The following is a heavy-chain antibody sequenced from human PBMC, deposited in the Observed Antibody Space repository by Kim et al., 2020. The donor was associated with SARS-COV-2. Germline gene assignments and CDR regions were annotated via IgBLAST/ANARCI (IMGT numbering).Heavy chain of an antibody. D-gene: IGHD2-21*02. Sequence: QKFQSRVTMTRDTSTSTVYMELSSLRSEDTAVYYCARCGGDCSITWYFDLWGRGTLVTVSS. CDR3: ARCGGDCSITWYFDL. J-gene: IGHJ2*01. V-gene: IGHV1-46*01.